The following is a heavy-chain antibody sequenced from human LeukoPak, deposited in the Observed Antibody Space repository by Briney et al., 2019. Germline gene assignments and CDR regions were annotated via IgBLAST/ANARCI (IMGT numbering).Heavy chain of an antibody. Sequence: GGSLRLSCAASGFTFSSYGMHWVRQAPGKGLEWVAVITYDGSNKYYADSVKGRFTISRDNSKNTLYLQMNSLRAEDTAVYYCAKVSGSYPQNWFDPWGQGTLVTVSS. CDR3: AKVSGSYPQNWFDP. D-gene: IGHD1-26*01. CDR1: GFTFSSYG. CDR2: ITYDGSNK. V-gene: IGHV3-30*18. J-gene: IGHJ5*02.